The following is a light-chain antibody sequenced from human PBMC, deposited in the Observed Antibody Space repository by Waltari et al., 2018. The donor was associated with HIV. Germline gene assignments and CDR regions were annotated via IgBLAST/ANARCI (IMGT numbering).Light chain of an antibody. CDR3: HTWGTCIQEV. V-gene: IGLV4-69*01. CDR1: SECSNYA. CDR2: LKSDGTH. J-gene: IGLJ3*02. Sequence: QLVLTQSPSASGSLVDSVKLYCTLCSECSNYAIAWHQQQPGKCPRYLMKLKSDGTHIKGDGTPDRFSGSSSGAELYLPISSLQSEDEADYYCHTWGTCIQEVFGVGTKLTVL.